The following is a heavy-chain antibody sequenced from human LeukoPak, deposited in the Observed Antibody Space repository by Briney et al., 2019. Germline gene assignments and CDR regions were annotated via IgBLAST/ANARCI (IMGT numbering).Heavy chain of an antibody. J-gene: IGHJ4*02. CDR3: AKSADIVATIDY. V-gene: IGHV3-23*01. Sequence: GGSLKISCKGSGYSFTSYWIGWVRQAPGKGLEWVSAISGSGGSTYYADSVKGRFTISRDNSKNTLYLQMNSLRAEDTAVYYCAKSADIVATIDYWGQGTLVTVSS. CDR2: ISGSGGST. CDR1: GYSFTSYW. D-gene: IGHD5-12*01.